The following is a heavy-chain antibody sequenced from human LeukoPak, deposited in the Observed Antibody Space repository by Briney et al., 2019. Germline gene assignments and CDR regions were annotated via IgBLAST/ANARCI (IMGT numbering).Heavy chain of an antibody. CDR1: GGTFSSYA. D-gene: IGHD3-22*01. Sequence: ASVKVSCKASGGTFSSYAISWVRQAPGQGLEWMGRIIPIFGTANYAQKFQGRVTITTDESTSTAYMELSSLISEDTAVYYCARLSGPYYYDSSGYPPYFDYWGQGTLVTVSS. CDR3: ARLSGPYYYDSSGYPPYFDY. J-gene: IGHJ4*02. V-gene: IGHV1-69*05. CDR2: IIPIFGTA.